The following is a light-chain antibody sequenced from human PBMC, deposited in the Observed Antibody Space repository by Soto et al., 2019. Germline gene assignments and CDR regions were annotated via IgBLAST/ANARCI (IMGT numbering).Light chain of an antibody. CDR2: GTS. CDR1: ERIYSAY. CDR3: QQYGNSPIT. Sequence: EVVLTQSPGTLSLSRGERATLSCRASERIYSAYLGWYQQKPCQAPRLLIYGTSSRATGIPDRFSGSGSGTDFNLTISRLEPEDFAVYYCQQYGNSPITFGQGTRLEIK. V-gene: IGKV3-20*01. J-gene: IGKJ5*01.